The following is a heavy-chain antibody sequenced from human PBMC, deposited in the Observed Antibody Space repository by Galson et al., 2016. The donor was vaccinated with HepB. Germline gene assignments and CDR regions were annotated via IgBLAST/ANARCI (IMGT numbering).Heavy chain of an antibody. J-gene: IGHJ4*02. V-gene: IGHV3-9*01. Sequence: SLRLSCAASGFTFDDYAMYWVRQAPGKGLEWVSSISWNSDRIDYADSVKGRFTISRDNAKNSMVLQMNSLRAEDTAVYYCAREVEYSSSQFDYWGQGNLVTVSS. CDR3: AREVEYSSSQFDY. D-gene: IGHD5-12*01. CDR1: GFTFDDYA. CDR2: ISWNSDRI.